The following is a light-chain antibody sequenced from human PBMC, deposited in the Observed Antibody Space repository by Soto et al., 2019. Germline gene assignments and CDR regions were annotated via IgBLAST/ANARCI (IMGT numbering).Light chain of an antibody. CDR2: DAS. CDR1: QSLNIY. Sequence: EIVLTQSPATLSLSPGERATISCRAGQSLNIYLAWYQQKPGQAPRLLIYDASIMATGLPARFSGSGSGTDFTLTISSLEPEDFAVYYCQQRYSWPLTFGGGTQVEIK. CDR3: QQRYSWPLT. V-gene: IGKV3-11*01. J-gene: IGKJ4*01.